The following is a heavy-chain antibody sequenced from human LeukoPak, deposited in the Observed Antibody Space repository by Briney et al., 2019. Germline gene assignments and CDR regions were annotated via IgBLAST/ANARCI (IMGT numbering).Heavy chain of an antibody. CDR3: ARDVESGGHYSKFDS. CDR2: IWYDGRRE. Sequence: GGSLRLSCAASGFTFSSYGIHWVRQAPGKGLEWVPVIWYDGRREYSSDSVKGRFTISRDKSNTTVYLQMDSLRAEDKAVYYCARDVESGGHYSKFDSWGQGTLVTVSS. CDR1: GFTFSSYG. J-gene: IGHJ4*02. D-gene: IGHD2-21*01. V-gene: IGHV3-33*01.